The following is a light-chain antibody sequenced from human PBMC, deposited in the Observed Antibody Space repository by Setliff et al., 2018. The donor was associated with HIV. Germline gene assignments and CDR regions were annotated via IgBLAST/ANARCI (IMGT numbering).Light chain of an antibody. V-gene: IGLV2-23*01. CDR3: CSNTGSNTYV. J-gene: IGLJ1*01. CDR1: SGDVGRYNL. CDR2: QAS. Sequence: QSVLAQPASVSGSPGQSITISCTGTSGDVGRYNLVSWYQQQPGKPPKLMIYQASKRPSGVSNRISGSKSGNTASLTISGLQAEDEADYYCCSNTGSNTYVFGTGTKVTVL.